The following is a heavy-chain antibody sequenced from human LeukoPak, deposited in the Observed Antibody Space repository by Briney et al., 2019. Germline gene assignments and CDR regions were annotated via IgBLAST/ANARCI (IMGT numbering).Heavy chain of an antibody. CDR2: ISNSGYNT. Sequence: GGSLILSCAASGFSVSSRAMSWVRQAPGKGLEWVSTISNSGYNTWYADSVKGRFTISRDNSQNTLYLQMSSLRAEDTALYYCARHDGSSFIYYVDHWGQGALVTVSS. J-gene: IGHJ4*02. CDR1: GFSVSSRA. CDR3: ARHDGSSFIYYVDH. V-gene: IGHV3-23*01. D-gene: IGHD1-26*01.